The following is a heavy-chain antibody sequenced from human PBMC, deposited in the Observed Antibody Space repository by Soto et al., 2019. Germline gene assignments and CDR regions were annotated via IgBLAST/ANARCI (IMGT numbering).Heavy chain of an antibody. CDR3: ARCYCSVGSCYTCWHFDL. CDR2: IGPYEGVT. J-gene: IGHJ2*01. CDR1: GYTFKDYG. Sequence: QVQLVQSGAEVKKPGASVRVSCKASGYTFKDYGISWVRQAPGQGLEWMGWIGPYEGVTNHAQTFQGRVTMTVDTSTTTADMELRSRRSDDTALYYCARCYCSVGSCYTCWHFDLWGPGTLVTVTA. D-gene: IGHD2-15*01. V-gene: IGHV1-18*01.